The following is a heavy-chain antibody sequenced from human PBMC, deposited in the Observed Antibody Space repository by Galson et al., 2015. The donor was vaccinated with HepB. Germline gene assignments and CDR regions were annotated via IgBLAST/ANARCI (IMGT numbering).Heavy chain of an antibody. Sequence: KVSCKASKYTFSDYYIHWVRQAPGQRLEWMGWIFPNSGGATYAQVFQGRVTLTSDTSINTAYMYLSSLTSDDTAVYYCARGRSKWELLRDYFDYWGQGTLVTVSS. CDR1: KYTFSDYY. J-gene: IGHJ4*02. D-gene: IGHD1-26*01. V-gene: IGHV1-2*02. CDR2: IFPNSGGA. CDR3: ARGRSKWELLRDYFDY.